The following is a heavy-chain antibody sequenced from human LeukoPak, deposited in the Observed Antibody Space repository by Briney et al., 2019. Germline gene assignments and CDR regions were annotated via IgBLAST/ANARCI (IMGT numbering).Heavy chain of an antibody. Sequence: ASVKVSCKASGYTFTSYGISWVRQAPGQGLEWMGWISAYNGNTNYAQKLQGRVTMTTDTSTSTAYMELRSLRSDDTAVYYCARERMGLLPSKPFDYWGQGTLVTVSS. J-gene: IGHJ4*02. CDR1: GYTFTSYG. D-gene: IGHD2-15*01. V-gene: IGHV1-18*04. CDR2: ISAYNGNT. CDR3: ARERMGLLPSKPFDY.